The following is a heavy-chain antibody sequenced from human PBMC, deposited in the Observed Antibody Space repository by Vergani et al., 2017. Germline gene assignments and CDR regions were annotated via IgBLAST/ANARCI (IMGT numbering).Heavy chain of an antibody. CDR3: AAIPGIAAAGNVY. CDR2: IVVGSGNT. J-gene: IGHJ4*02. CDR1: GYTLTELS. V-gene: IGHV1-58*02. D-gene: IGHD6-13*01. Sequence: QLVQSGAEVKKPGASVKVSCKVSGYTLTELSMHWVRQARGQRLEWIGWIVVGSGNTNYAQKFQERVTITRDMSTSTAYMELSSLRSEDTAVYYCAAIPGIAAAGNVYWGQGTLVTVSS.